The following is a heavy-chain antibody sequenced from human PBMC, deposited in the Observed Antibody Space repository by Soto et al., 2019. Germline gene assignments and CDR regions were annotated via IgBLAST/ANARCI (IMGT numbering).Heavy chain of an antibody. CDR2: IYYSGST. CDR1: GGSISSYY. J-gene: IGHJ4*02. CDR3: ARGDFAARPDY. Sequence: SETLSLTCTVSGGSISSYYWSWIRQPPGKGLEWIGYIYYSGSTNYNPSLKSRVTISVDTSKNQFSLKLSSVTAADTAVYYCARGDFAARPDYWGQGTLVTVSS. V-gene: IGHV4-59*01. D-gene: IGHD6-6*01.